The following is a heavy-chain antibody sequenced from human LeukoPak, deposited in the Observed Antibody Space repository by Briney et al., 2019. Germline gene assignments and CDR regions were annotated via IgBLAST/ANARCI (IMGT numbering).Heavy chain of an antibody. CDR1: GYTFTSYD. D-gene: IGHD3-22*01. V-gene: IGHV1-8*01. CDR2: MNPNSGNT. J-gene: IGHJ4*02. Sequence: PEASVKVSCKASGYTFTSYDINWVRQATGQGLEWMGWMNPNSGNTGYAQKFQGRVTMTRNTSISTAYMELNSLRAEDTAVHYCAKLPRWGYDSSGYYFDYWGQGTLVTVSS. CDR3: AKLPRWGYDSSGYYFDY.